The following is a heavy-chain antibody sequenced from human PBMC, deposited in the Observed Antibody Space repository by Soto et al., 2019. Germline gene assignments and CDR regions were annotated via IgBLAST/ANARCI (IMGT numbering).Heavy chain of an antibody. V-gene: IGHV5-51*01. J-gene: IGHJ4*02. D-gene: IGHD3-10*01. CDR3: ARQGGEYNTMSDY. Sequence: GESLKISCKGSGYTFSKYWIGWVRQTPGKGLEWMGMIYPGDSDARYSPSFEGQVTFSVDKSTNTAYLRWNSLKASDTAMYYCARQGGEYNTMSDYWGQGTLVTVLL. CDR2: IYPGDSDA. CDR1: GYTFSKYW.